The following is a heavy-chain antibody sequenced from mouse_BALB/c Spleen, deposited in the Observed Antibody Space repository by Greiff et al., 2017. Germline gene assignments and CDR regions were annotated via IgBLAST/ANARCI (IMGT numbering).Heavy chain of an antibody. CDR1: GFTFSSYA. V-gene: IGHV5-6-5*01. CDR2: ISSGGST. D-gene: IGHD2-1*01. Sequence: EVNVVESGGGLVKPGGSLKLSCAASGFTFSSYAMSWVRQTPEKRLEWVASISSGGSTYYPDSVKGRFTISRDNARNILYLQMSSLRSEDTAMYYCARAEGNYPWFAYWGQGTLVTVSA. CDR3: ARAEGNYPWFAY. J-gene: IGHJ3*01.